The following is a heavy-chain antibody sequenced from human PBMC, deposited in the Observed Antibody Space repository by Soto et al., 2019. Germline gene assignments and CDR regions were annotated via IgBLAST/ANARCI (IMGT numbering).Heavy chain of an antibody. J-gene: IGHJ6*02. CDR2: ISAYNGNT. CDR1: GYTFTSYG. Sequence: ASVKVSCKASGYTFTSYGISWVRQAPGQGLEWMGWISAYNGNTNYAQKLQGRVTMTTDTSTSTAYMELRSLRSDDTAVYYCARDPEGGYSYGPSYYYYGMDVWGQGTTVTSP. CDR3: ARDPEGGYSYGPSYYYYGMDV. D-gene: IGHD5-18*01. V-gene: IGHV1-18*04.